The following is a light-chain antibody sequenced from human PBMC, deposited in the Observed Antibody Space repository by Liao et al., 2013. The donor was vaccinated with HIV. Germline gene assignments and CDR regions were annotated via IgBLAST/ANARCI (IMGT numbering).Light chain of an antibody. CDR1: TLDNKY. CDR3: QTWDRNTVI. J-gene: IGLJ2*01. Sequence: SFEVSQPPSVSVSPGQTASITCSGVTLDNKYACWFQQKPGQSPVMVIYKNVIRPSGIPERFSGSKSGNTATLTISGTQAMDEADYYCQTWDRNTVIFAGGTKLTVL. CDR2: KNV. V-gene: IGLV3-1*01.